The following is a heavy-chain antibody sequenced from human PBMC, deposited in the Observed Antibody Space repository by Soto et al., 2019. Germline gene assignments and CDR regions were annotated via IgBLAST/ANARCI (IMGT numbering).Heavy chain of an antibody. D-gene: IGHD3-10*01. CDR3: ATYGSGSTYYYYGIDV. V-gene: IGHV1-69*01. CDR1: GGTFSSYA. J-gene: IGHJ6*02. Sequence: QVQLVQSGAEVKKPGSSVKFSCTASGGTFSSYAISWVRQAPGQGLEWMGGIIPIFGTANYAQKFQGRVTITAEESTSTAYMELSSLRSEDTAVYYCATYGSGSTYYYYGIDVWGQGTTVTVSS. CDR2: IIPIFGTA.